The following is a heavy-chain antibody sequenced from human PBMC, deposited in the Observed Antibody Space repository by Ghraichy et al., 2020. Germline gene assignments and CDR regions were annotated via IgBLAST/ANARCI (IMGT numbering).Heavy chain of an antibody. CDR2: ISSSSSTI. J-gene: IGHJ6*02. CDR3: ARDYHHYYGSGSYYNVNGMDV. Sequence: GGSLRLSCAASGFTFSSYSMNWVRQAPGKGLEWVSYISSSSSTIYYADSVKGRFTISRDNAKNSLYLQMNSLRDEDTAVYYCARDYHHYYGSGSYYNVNGMDVWGQGTTVTVSS. V-gene: IGHV3-48*02. CDR1: GFTFSSYS. D-gene: IGHD3-10*01.